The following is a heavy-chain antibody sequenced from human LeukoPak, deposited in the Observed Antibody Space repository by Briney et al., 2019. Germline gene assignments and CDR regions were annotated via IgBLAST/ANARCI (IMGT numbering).Heavy chain of an antibody. J-gene: IGHJ4*02. CDR2: IYYSGST. V-gene: IGHV4-59*08. D-gene: IGHD6-6*01. CDR1: GGSISSYY. CDR3: ARQGIAARLIDY. Sequence: SETLSLTCTVSGGSISSYYWSWIRQPPGKGLEWIGYIYYSGSTNYNPSLKSRVTISVDTSKNQFSLKLSSVTAADTAVYYCARQGIAARLIDYWGQGTLVTVSS.